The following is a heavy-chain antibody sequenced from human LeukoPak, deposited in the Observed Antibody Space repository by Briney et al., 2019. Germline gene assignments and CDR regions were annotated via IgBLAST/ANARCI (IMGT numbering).Heavy chain of an antibody. V-gene: IGHV1-3*01. CDR2: INAGNGNT. CDR1: GYTFTSYA. D-gene: IGHD1-20*01. Sequence: ASVKVSCKASGYTFTSYAMHWVRQAPGQRLEWMGWINAGNGNTKYSQKFQGRVTITRATSASTAYMELSSLRSEDTAVYYCARGRPYNWNDGGGFDYWGQGTLVTVSS. J-gene: IGHJ4*02. CDR3: ARGRPYNWNDGGGFDY.